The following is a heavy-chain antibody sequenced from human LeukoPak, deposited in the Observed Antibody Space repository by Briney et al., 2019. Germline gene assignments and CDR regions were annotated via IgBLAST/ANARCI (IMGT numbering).Heavy chain of an antibody. CDR3: ASTSGYGADHWFDP. J-gene: IGHJ5*02. CDR1: GFTFSDHY. Sequence: PGGSLRLSCAASGFTFSDHYMDWVRQAPGKGLEWVGRTRNKANSYNTEYATSVKGTFTISRDDSKNSLYLQMNSLKTEDTAVYYCASTSGYGADHWFDPWGQGTLVTVSS. D-gene: IGHD5-12*01. V-gene: IGHV3-72*01. CDR2: TRNKANSYNT.